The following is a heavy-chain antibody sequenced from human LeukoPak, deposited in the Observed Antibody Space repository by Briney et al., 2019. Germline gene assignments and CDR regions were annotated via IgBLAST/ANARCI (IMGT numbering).Heavy chain of an antibody. Sequence: ASETLSLTCAVYGGSFSGYYWSWIRQPPGKGLEWIGEINHSGSTNYNPSLKSRVTISVDTSKNQFSLKLSSVTAADTAVYYCARVILYYYMDVWGKGTTVTVSS. CDR2: INHSGST. D-gene: IGHD3-16*02. V-gene: IGHV4-34*01. CDR3: ARVILYYYMDV. CDR1: GGSFSGYY. J-gene: IGHJ6*03.